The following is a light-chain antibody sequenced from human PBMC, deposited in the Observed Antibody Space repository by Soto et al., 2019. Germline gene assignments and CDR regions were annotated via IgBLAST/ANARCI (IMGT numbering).Light chain of an antibody. J-gene: IGKJ3*01. CDR2: AAS. Sequence: AIRMTQSPSSFSASTGDRVTITCRASQGISSYLAWYQQKPGKAPKLLIYAASTLQSGVPSRFSGSGSGTDFTLTISCLQSEDFATFYCQQYYSSPFTFGPGTKVD. CDR1: QGISSY. CDR3: QQYYSSPFT. V-gene: IGKV1-8*01.